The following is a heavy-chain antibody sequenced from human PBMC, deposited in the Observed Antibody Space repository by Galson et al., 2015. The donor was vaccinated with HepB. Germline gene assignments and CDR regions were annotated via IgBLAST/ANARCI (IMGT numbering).Heavy chain of an antibody. CDR1: GYSFKNYG. J-gene: IGHJ1*01. V-gene: IGHV1-18*01. Sequence: SVKVSCKASGYSFKNYGITWVRQAPGQGLEWMGWIFSYNGNTNYGQKFQGRVTMTTGTSTNTAYMELRSLRSDDTAVYYCARARYDVSPPDLWGQGSLVTVSS. CDR2: IFSYNGNT. CDR3: ARARYDVSPPDL. D-gene: IGHD3/OR15-3a*01.